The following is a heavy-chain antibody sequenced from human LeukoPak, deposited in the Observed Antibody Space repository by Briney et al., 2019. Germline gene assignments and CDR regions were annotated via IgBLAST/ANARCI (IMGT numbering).Heavy chain of an antibody. CDR3: ARGLIGSRITMVRGVIPRGGYMDV. V-gene: IGHV4-4*07. D-gene: IGHD3-10*01. CDR1: GGSISSYC. Sequence: SETLSLTCTVSGGSISSYCWSWIRQPAGKGLEWIGRIYTSGSTNYNPSLKSRVTMSVDTSKNQFSLKLSSVTAADTAVYYCARGLIGSRITMVRGVIPRGGYMDVWGKGTTVTVSS. J-gene: IGHJ6*03. CDR2: IYTSGST.